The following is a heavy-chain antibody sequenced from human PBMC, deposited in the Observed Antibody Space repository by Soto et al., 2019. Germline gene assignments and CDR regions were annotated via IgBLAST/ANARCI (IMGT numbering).Heavy chain of an antibody. J-gene: IGHJ6*02. Sequence: TLSLTCTVSVGSISSSSYYWGWIRQPPGKGLEWIGSIYYSGSTYYNPSLKSRVTISVDTSKNQFSLKLSSVTAADTAVYYCARGESSSSYGYYYYYGMDVWGQGTTVTVSS. CDR1: VGSISSSSYY. V-gene: IGHV4-39*01. CDR3: ARGESSSSYGYYYYYGMDV. CDR2: IYYSGST. D-gene: IGHD6-6*01.